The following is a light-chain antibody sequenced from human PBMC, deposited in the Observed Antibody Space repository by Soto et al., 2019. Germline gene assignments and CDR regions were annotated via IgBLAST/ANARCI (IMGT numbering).Light chain of an antibody. V-gene: IGKV1-39*01. CDR3: EQNYSIPIT. Sequence: DIQMTQSPSSLSASVGDRVTITCRASKIISTYINWYNEKPDKAPDLLISAASSLKSGVPLRFSGSGSGTDFTLTSPGLQPADFATYHCEQNYSIPITFGQGTRLEIK. CDR2: AAS. CDR1: KIISTY. J-gene: IGKJ5*01.